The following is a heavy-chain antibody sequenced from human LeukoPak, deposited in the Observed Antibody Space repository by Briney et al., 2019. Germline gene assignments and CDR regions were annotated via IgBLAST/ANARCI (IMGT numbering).Heavy chain of an antibody. D-gene: IGHD2-2*01. CDR1: GGSISSGSYY. J-gene: IGHJ6*03. Sequence: SETLSPTCTVSGGSISSGSYYWSWIRQPAGKGLEWIGRIYTSGSTNYNPSLKSRVTISVDTSKNQFSLKLSSVTAADTAVYYCAREGRVVVVPAATWGYYYYMDVWGKGTTVTVSS. CDR2: IYTSGST. V-gene: IGHV4-61*02. CDR3: AREGRVVVVPAATWGYYYYMDV.